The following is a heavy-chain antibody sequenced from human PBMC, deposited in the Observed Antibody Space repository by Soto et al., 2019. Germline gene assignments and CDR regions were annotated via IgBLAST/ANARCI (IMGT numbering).Heavy chain of an antibody. Sequence: EVQLVETGGALVQPGGSLRLSCAVSGFVVSNVYMSWVRQAPGERLEWISVVYSGGDTYYADSVKGRFTISRDNSKNTVYLQMSRLRPDDTAVYYGARTTSGFDWYFDLWGRGTRVTVSS. D-gene: IGHD3-10*01. V-gene: IGHV3-53*02. CDR3: ARTTSGFDWYFDL. J-gene: IGHJ2*01. CDR2: VYSGGDT. CDR1: GFVVSNVY.